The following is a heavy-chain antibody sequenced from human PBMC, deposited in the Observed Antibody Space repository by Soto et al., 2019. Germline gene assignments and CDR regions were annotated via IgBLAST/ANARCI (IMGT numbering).Heavy chain of an antibody. CDR1: GYRFSDYY. CDR2: MNPTSGET. Sequence: QVQLVQSGAEVKKPGASVTVSCKASGYRFSDYYLHWVRQAPGQGPEWMGWMNPTSGETKYAQKFKGRVTMTRDTSVRTAFMELNWLKSDDTAVYYCARESGGATATLDYYYFYMDVWGIGTTVTVSS. D-gene: IGHD5-12*01. V-gene: IGHV1-2*02. CDR3: ARESGGATATLDYYYFYMDV. J-gene: IGHJ6*03.